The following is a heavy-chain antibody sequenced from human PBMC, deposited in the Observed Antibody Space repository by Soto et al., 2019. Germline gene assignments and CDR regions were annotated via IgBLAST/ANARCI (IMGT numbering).Heavy chain of an antibody. V-gene: IGHV4-34*01. D-gene: IGHD2-15*01. CDR1: GGSFSGYY. J-gene: IGHJ6*02. CDR2: INHSGST. Sequence: SETLSLTCAVYGGSFSGYYWSWIRQPPGKGLEWIGEINHSGSTSYNPSLKSRVTISVDTSKNQFSLNLSSVTAADKAVYYCARGPYCSGGTCYRGMDVWGQGTTVTFSS. CDR3: ARGPYCSGGTCYRGMDV.